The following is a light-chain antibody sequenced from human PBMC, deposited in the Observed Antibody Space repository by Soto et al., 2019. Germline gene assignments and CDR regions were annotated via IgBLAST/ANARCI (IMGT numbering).Light chain of an antibody. Sequence: QSALTQPASESGSPGQSITISCTGTSSDVGGNKYVSWYQHHPGKAPKLITYEVSNRPSGVSNRFSVSKSGNTASLTISGLQAEDEADYYCSSYTDSSTLVVFGGGTKLTVL. V-gene: IGLV2-14*01. J-gene: IGLJ3*02. CDR3: SSYTDSSTLVV. CDR2: EVS. CDR1: SSDVGGNKY.